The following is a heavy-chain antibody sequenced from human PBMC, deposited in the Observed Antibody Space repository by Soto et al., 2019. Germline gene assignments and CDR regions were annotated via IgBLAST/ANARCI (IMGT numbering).Heavy chain of an antibody. V-gene: IGHV1-69*06. J-gene: IGHJ5*02. D-gene: IGHD2-15*01. CDR3: ARVDVVVAATHPNWFDP. Sequence: SVKVSCKASGGAFSSYAISWVRQAPVQGLEWMGGIIPIFGTANYAQKFQGRVTITADKSTSTAYMELSSLRSEDTAVYYCARVDVVVAATHPNWFDPWGQGTLVTVSS. CDR2: IIPIFGTA. CDR1: GGAFSSYA.